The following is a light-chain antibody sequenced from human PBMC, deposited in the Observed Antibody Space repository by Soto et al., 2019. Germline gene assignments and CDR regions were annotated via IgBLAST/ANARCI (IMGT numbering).Light chain of an antibody. CDR1: SSNIGNDY. Sequence: QSVLTQPPSVSAAPGQQVTISCSGSSSNIGNDYVSWYQQLPGTAPKLLIYDNDKRPSGIPDRFSGSKSGTSATLGITGLQTGDEADYYCGTWDASLSAGVFGGVTKLTVL. CDR2: DND. V-gene: IGLV1-51*01. CDR3: GTWDASLSAGV. J-gene: IGLJ3*02.